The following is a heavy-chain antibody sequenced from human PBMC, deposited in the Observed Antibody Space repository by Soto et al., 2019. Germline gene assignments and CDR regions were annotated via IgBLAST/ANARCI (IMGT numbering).Heavy chain of an antibody. D-gene: IGHD1-26*01. CDR2: IKEDGSEK. Sequence: EVQLVESGGGLVQPGGSLRLSCAASGFTFNNYWMSWVRQAPGKGLEWVANIKEDGSEKYYVGSVKGRFTITRDNAKNSVFLQMTSLTAEDTAVYYCARDRVRATTSWFDSWGQGALVTVSS. V-gene: IGHV3-7*01. CDR3: ARDRVRATTSWFDS. CDR1: GFTFNNYW. J-gene: IGHJ5*01.